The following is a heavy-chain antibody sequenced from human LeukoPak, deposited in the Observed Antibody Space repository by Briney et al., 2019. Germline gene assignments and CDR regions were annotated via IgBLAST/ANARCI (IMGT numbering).Heavy chain of an antibody. CDR1: GLTFSDYS. V-gene: IGHV3-48*04. CDR3: ARVGALSSSWLLY. CDR2: ISSTGNPR. D-gene: IGHD6-13*01. Sequence: GGSLRLSCTASGLTFSDYSMNWVRQAPGKGLEWVSYISSTGNPRHYAESVEGRFTISRDNAKNSLYLQMNSLRAEDTAVYFCARVGALSSSWLLYWGQGTLVTVSS. J-gene: IGHJ4*02.